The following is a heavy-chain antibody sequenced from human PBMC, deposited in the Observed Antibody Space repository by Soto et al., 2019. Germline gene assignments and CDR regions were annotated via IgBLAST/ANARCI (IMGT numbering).Heavy chain of an antibody. V-gene: IGHV4-59*01. Sequence: NPSETLSLTCTVSGGSISSYYWSWIRQPPGKVLEWIGYVNNNGNTDYNPSLESRVTISVDTSRNQISLYLTSVTAADTAVYYCARALFGRSTWFDPWGQGTLVTVSS. CDR1: GGSISSYY. CDR3: ARALFGRSTWFDP. D-gene: IGHD3-16*01. CDR2: VNNNGNT. J-gene: IGHJ5*02.